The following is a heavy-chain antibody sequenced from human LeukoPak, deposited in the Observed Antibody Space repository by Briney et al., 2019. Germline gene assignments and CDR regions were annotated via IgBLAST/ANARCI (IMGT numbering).Heavy chain of an antibody. Sequence: GGSLRLSXVASGFTFSDHYMTSICQAPGKGLEWVSYIHGNGNPIYYADSVKGRFTISRDNAKNSLYLQMNSLRAEDTAVYYCARGHYGLDYWGQGTLVTVSS. CDR2: IHGNGNPI. CDR3: ARGHYGLDY. V-gene: IGHV3-11*04. CDR1: GFTFSDHY. D-gene: IGHD3-10*01. J-gene: IGHJ4*02.